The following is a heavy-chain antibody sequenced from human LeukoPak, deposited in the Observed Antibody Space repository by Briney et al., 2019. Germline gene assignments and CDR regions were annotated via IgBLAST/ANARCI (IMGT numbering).Heavy chain of an antibody. CDR2: MLPIFGTA. V-gene: IGHV1-69*06. CDR3: ASAQEWLRFFDY. Sequence: SVKVSCKASGGNFRNYGFHWVRQAPGQGLEWMGGMLPIFGTANYAQKFQGRVTITADKSTSTAYMELSSLRSEDTAVCYCASAQEWLRFFDYWGQGTLVTVSS. D-gene: IGHD5-12*01. J-gene: IGHJ4*02. CDR1: GGNFRNYG.